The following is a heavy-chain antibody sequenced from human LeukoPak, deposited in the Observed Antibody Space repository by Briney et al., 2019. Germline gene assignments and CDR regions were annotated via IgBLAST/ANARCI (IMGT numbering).Heavy chain of an antibody. CDR2: ISAYNGNT. CDR1: GFTFTSYG. J-gene: IGHJ4*02. Sequence: PGGSLRLSCAASGFTFTSYGISWVRQAPGQGLEWMGWISAYNGNTNYAQKLQGRVTMTTDTSTSTAYMELRSLRSDDTAVYYCARGRGWGTSVPNDYWGQGTLVTVSS. CDR3: ARGRGWGTSVPNDY. V-gene: IGHV1-18*01. D-gene: IGHD1-1*01.